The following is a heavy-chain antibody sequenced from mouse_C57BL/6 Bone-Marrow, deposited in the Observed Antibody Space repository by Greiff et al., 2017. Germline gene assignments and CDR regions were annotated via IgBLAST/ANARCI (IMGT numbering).Heavy chain of an antibody. D-gene: IGHD2-4*01. CDR2: ISDGGSYT. J-gene: IGHJ2*01. Sequence: EVQGVESGGGLVKPGGSLKLSCAASGFTFSSYAMSWVRQTPEKRLEWVATISDGGSYTYYPDNVKGRFTISRDNAKNNLYLQMSHLKSEDTAMYYCARGRLRLDYWGQGTTLTVSS. CDR3: ARGRLRLDY. V-gene: IGHV5-4*01. CDR1: GFTFSSYA.